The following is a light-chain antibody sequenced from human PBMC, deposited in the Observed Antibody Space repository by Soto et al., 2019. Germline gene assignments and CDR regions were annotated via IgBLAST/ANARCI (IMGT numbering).Light chain of an antibody. CDR1: QSVTSSY. Sequence: EIVLTQSPGTLYLSPGERATLSCRASQSVTSSYLAWSQQKPGQAPRVLFFGASSRAAGVPDRFSGSGSGTDFTLTISRLEPEDFAVYYCHQYGGSQFTFGPGTTVDIK. V-gene: IGKV3-20*01. CDR3: HQYGGSQFT. J-gene: IGKJ3*01. CDR2: GAS.